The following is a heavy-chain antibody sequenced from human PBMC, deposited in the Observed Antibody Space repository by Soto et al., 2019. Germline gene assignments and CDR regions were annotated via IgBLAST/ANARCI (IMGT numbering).Heavy chain of an antibody. CDR1: GGSFSGYY. V-gene: IGHV4-34*01. D-gene: IGHD3-3*01. CDR3: ARARAVLRFLEWLSKNWFDP. CDR2: INHSGST. Sequence: SETLSLTCAVYGGSFSGYYWSWIRRPPGKGLEWIGEINHSGSTNYNPSLKSRVTISVDTSKNQFSLKLSSVTAADTAVYYCARARAVLRFLEWLSKNWFDPWGQGTLVTVSS. J-gene: IGHJ5*02.